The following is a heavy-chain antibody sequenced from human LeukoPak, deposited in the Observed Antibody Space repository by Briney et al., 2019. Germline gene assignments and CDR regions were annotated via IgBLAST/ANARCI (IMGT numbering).Heavy chain of an antibody. D-gene: IGHD1-14*01. CDR3: TTVVGTGYYYYYMDV. V-gene: IGHV3-15*01. Sequence: GGSLRLSCAASGFTFSNAWMSWVRQAPGKGLEWVGRIKSKTDGGTTDYAAPVKGRFTISRDDSKNTLYLQMNSLKTEDTAVYYCTTVVGTGYYYYYMDVWGKRTTFTVSS. CDR2: IKSKTDGGTT. CDR1: GFTFSNAW. J-gene: IGHJ6*03.